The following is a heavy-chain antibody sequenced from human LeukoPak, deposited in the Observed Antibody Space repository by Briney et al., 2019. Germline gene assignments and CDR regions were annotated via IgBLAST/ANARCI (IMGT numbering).Heavy chain of an antibody. CDR2: IYYSGSI. V-gene: IGHV4-59*01. CDR3: ARDRAPAADY. D-gene: IGHD2-2*01. Sequence: SETLSLTCTVSGGSMTSYHWSWIRQPPGKGLEWIGYIYYSGSINYNPSLKSRVTISIDTSKNQFSLKLSSVTAADTAVYYCARDRAPAADYWGQGTLVTVSS. J-gene: IGHJ4*02. CDR1: GGSMTSYH.